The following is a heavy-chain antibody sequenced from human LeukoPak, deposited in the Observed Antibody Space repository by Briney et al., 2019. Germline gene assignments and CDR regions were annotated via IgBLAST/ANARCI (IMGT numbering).Heavy chain of an antibody. Sequence: SVKVSCKASGGTFSSYAISWVRQAPGQGLEWMGGIIPIFGTANYAQKFQGRVTITADESTSTAYMELSSLRSEDTAVYYCARFPPPGSPSQNYAFDIWGQGTMVTVSS. V-gene: IGHV1-69*13. CDR3: ARFPPPGSPSQNYAFDI. CDR2: IIPIFGTA. D-gene: IGHD1-26*01. J-gene: IGHJ3*02. CDR1: GGTFSSYA.